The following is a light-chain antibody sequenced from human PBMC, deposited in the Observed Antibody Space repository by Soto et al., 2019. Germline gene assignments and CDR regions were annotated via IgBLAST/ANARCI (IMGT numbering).Light chain of an antibody. CDR2: EVS. V-gene: IGLV2-14*01. CDR3: MSYTGSSGRI. Sequence: QAVLTHPASVSWSPGHAITISCTGTSSDVGGYDYVSWYQQNPGKAPKLMIYEVSNRPSGVSKRFSGSKSGNTASLTISGLQAEDQGDYYCMSYTGSSGRIFGTGTKVTAL. J-gene: IGLJ1*01. CDR1: SSDVGGYDY.